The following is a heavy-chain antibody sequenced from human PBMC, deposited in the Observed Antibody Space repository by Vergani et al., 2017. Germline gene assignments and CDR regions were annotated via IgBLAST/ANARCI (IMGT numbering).Heavy chain of an antibody. J-gene: IGHJ4*02. CDR3: AKDRANSGGYPIDF. CDR1: GYTFTGYF. CDR2: INPNSGVT. Sequence: QVRLMQSAAEVKKPGASVRVSCKASGYTFTGYFIHWVRQAPGQGLEWMGWINPNSGVTNYGQKFHGRVTMTSDTPTNTVYMVLSRLKADDTALYYCAKDRANSGGYPIDFWGTETLVTVSS. D-gene: IGHD2-15*01. V-gene: IGHV1-2*02.